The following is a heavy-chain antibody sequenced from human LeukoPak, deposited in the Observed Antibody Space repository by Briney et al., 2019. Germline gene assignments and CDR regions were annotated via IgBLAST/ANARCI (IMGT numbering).Heavy chain of an antibody. CDR1: GGSISSYY. J-gene: IGHJ3*02. V-gene: IGHV4-59*01. CDR2: IYYSGST. CDR3: ASSGYGRQQLGAFDI. D-gene: IGHD5-12*01. Sequence: SETLSLTCTVSGGSISSYYWSWIRQTPGKGLERIGYIYYSGSTNYNPPLKSRVTISVDTSKEPCSLRLSSVTAADTAAYYCASSGYGRQQLGAFDIWGQGTMVTVSS.